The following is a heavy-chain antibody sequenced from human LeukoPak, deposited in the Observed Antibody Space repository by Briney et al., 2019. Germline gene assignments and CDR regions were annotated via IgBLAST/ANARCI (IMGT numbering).Heavy chain of an antibody. V-gene: IGHV3-30*03. CDR1: GFTFSSYG. CDR2: ISYDGSNK. CDR3: ARSSSWYRGDFDY. D-gene: IGHD6-13*01. J-gene: IGHJ4*02. Sequence: PGGSLRLSCAASGFTFSSYGMHWVRQAPGKGLEWVAVISYDGSNKYYADSVKGRFTISRDNSKNTLYLQMNSLRAEDTAVYYCARSSSWYRGDFDYWGQGTLVTVSS.